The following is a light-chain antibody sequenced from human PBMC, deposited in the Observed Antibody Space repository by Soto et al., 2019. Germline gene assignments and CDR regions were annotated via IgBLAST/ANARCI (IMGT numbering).Light chain of an antibody. V-gene: IGLV2-14*01. CDR2: DVT. Sequence: QPVLTQPASVSGAPGQSITISCTGTSGDVGGYNFVSWYQQHPDKAPKLMIYDVTNRPSGVSNRFSGSKSGNTASLTISGLQAEDEADYYCSSYTSISTYVFGTG. CDR3: SSYTSISTYV. CDR1: SGDVGGYNF. J-gene: IGLJ1*01.